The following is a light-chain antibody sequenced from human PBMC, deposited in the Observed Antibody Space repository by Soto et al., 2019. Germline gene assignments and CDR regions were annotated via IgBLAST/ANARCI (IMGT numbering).Light chain of an antibody. CDR1: QSVSSY. J-gene: IGKJ4*01. CDR3: PQRFT. Sequence: EIVLTQSPATLSLSPGERATLSCRASQSVSSYLAWYQQKPGQAPRLLIYDSSNRATGIPARFSGSWSGTDFTLTISSLEPEDFAVYYCPQRFTFGGGNKVEIK. V-gene: IGKV3-11*01. CDR2: DSS.